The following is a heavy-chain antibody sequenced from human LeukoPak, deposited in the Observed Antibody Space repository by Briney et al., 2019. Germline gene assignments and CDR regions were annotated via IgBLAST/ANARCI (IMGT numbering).Heavy chain of an antibody. J-gene: IGHJ6*02. D-gene: IGHD3-10*01. CDR3: ARGGSEDV. CDR2: IYTSGST. CDR1: GGSISSGSYY. Sequence: PSETLSLTCTVSGGSISSGSYYWSWIRQPAGKGLEWIGRIYTSGSTNYNPSLKSRVTISVDTSKNQFSLKLTSVTAADTAVYYCARGGSEDVGGQGTTVTVSS. V-gene: IGHV4-61*02.